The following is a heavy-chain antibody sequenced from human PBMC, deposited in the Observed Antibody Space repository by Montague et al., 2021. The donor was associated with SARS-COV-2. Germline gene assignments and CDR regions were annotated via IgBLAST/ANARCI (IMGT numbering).Heavy chain of an antibody. CDR2: IYYSGST. CDR1: GGSINSSSYY. CDR3: ARRDLRWLRWRYYDH. Sequence: SETLSLTCTVSGGSINSSSYYWGWIRQSPGKGLEWIGSIYYSGSTYHNPSLKSRVTMSVDTSMNQFSLKLSSVTAADTAVYYCARRDLRWLRWRYYDHWGQGTLVTVSS. J-gene: IGHJ4*02. V-gene: IGHV4-39*01. D-gene: IGHD5-12*01.